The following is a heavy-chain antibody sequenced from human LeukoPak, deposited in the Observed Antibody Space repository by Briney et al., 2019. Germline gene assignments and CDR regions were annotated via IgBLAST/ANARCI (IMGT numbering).Heavy chain of an antibody. CDR2: INPNSGDT. D-gene: IGHD6-6*01. V-gene: IGHV1-2*02. J-gene: IGHJ4*02. CDR3: AKDKGPTRYSSSSRFDY. Sequence: ASVKVSCKASGYSFTGYYMYWVRQAPGQGLEWVGWINPNSGDTKYAQKFQGRVTMTRDTSIDTAYMELSSLRSDDTAVYYCAKDKGPTRYSSSSRFDYWGQGTLVTVSS. CDR1: GYSFTGYY.